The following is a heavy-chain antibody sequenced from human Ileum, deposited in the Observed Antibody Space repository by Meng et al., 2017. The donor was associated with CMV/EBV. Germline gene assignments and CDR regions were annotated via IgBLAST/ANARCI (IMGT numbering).Heavy chain of an antibody. D-gene: IGHD1-7*01. Sequence: QVHLQESGPGLVKPSETLSLTCSVSNGSFNIYCWSWLRQSPGKGLEFIAYISSSGDTNYNPPLRSRVAISIDTTKEHFSLRLTSVTAADTAVYYCARAHVIPNGNYMIDYWGQGALVTVSS. CDR3: ARAHVIPNGNYMIDY. CDR2: ISSSGDT. CDR1: NGSFNIYC. V-gene: IGHV4-4*08. J-gene: IGHJ4*02.